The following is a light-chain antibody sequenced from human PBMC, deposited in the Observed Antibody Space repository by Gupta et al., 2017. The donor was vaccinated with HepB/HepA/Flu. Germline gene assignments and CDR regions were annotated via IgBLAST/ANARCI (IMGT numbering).Light chain of an antibody. V-gene: IGLV3-21*04. J-gene: IGLJ3*02. CDR2: SNS. CDR1: YIGSKS. CDR3: QVWDSGTEDPV. Sequence: SYVLTQTPSVSVATGKTARITCGGNYIGSKSVHWYQQKAGQAPILVIYSNSERPSGIPERFSGSRSGNTAVLTISRVEAGDEADYYCQVWDSGTEDPVFGGGTKLTV.